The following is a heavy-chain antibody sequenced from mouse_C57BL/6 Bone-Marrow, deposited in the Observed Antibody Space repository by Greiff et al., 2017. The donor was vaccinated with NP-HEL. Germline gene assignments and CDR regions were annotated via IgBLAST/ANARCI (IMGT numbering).Heavy chain of an antibody. J-gene: IGHJ3*01. CDR2: IDPSDSYT. Sequence: VQLQQPGAELVMPGASVKLSCKASGYTFTSYWMHWVKQSPGQGLEWIGEIDPSDSYTNYNQKFKGKSTLTVDKSSSTAYMQLSSLTSEDSAVYYCARRAIYYDPAWFAYWGQGTLVTVSA. D-gene: IGHD2-4*01. V-gene: IGHV1-69*01. CDR3: ARRAIYYDPAWFAY. CDR1: GYTFTSYW.